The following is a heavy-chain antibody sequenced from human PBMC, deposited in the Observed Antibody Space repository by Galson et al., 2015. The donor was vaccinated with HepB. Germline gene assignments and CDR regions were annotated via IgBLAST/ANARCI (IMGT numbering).Heavy chain of an antibody. CDR2: IGTAGDT. D-gene: IGHD1-26*01. CDR3: AREVVLSGTHLGEEDLDA. V-gene: IGHV3-13*01. Sequence: SLRLSCAASGFTFSSYDMHWVRQATGKGLEWVSAIGTAGDTYYPGSVKGQFTISRENAKNSLYLQMNSLRAGDTAVYYCAREVVLSGTHLGEEDLDAWGQGVQVTVSS. J-gene: IGHJ5*02. CDR1: GFTFSSYD.